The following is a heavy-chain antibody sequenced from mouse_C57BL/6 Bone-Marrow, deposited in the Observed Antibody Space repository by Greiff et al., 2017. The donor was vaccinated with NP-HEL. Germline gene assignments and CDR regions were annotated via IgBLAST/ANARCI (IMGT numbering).Heavy chain of an antibody. J-gene: IGHJ4*01. CDR3: ARVYGSIYECYAMDY. CDR2: INYDGSSP. CDR1: GFTFSDYY. D-gene: IGHD1-1*01. V-gene: IGHV5-16*01. Sequence: EVQVVESEGGLVQPGSSMKLSCTASGFTFSDYYMAWVRQVPEKGLEWVANINYDGSSPYYLDSLKSRFIIARENAKNILYLQMSSLKSEDTATYYCARVYGSIYECYAMDYWGQGTSVTVSS.